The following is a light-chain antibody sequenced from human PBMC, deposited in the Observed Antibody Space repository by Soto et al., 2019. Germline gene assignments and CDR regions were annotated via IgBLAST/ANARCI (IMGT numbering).Light chain of an antibody. V-gene: IGLV1-47*01. CDR3: AAWDDSLSGCV. CDR1: SSNIGSNY. J-gene: IGLJ1*01. CDR2: RNN. Sequence: QSLLTQPPSASGTPAQRVTISCSGTSSNIGSNYVYWYQQPPGPAPKLLIYRNNQRPSGVPDRFSGSKSGTSASLAVSGLRSEDEADYYCAAWDDSLSGCVFGTGSKVTGL.